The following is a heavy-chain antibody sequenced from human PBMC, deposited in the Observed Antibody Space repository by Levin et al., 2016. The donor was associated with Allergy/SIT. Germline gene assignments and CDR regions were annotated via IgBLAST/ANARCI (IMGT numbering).Heavy chain of an antibody. CDR2: IYYSGST. J-gene: IGHJ4*02. V-gene: IGHV4-59*01. Sequence: RQAPGKGLEWIGYIYYSGSTNYNPSLKSRVTISVDTSKNQFSLKLSSVTAADTAVYYCARGGDYGDYAMSWDYWGQGTLVTVSS. D-gene: IGHD4-17*01. CDR3: ARGGDYGDYAMSWDY.